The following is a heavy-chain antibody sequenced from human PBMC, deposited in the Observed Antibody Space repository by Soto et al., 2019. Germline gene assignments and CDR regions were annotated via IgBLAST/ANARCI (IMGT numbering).Heavy chain of an antibody. CDR2: ISWNSGSI. Sequence: GGSLRLSCAASGFTFDDYAMHWVRQAPGKGLEWVSGISWNSGSIGYADSVKGRFTISRDNSKNTLYLQMNSLRAEDTAVYYCAKDRHTGRRWELPYWGQGTLVTVSS. D-gene: IGHD1-26*01. J-gene: IGHJ4*02. CDR3: AKDRHTGRRWELPY. CDR1: GFTFDDYA. V-gene: IGHV3-9*01.